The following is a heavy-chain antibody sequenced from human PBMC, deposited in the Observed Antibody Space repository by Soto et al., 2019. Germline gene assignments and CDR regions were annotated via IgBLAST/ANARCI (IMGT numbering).Heavy chain of an antibody. Sequence: QITLKESGPTLVKPTQTLTLTCTFSGFSLTTRGVGVGWIRQPPGKALECLALIYWDDDKRYSPSLQSRLSTXKXTXKHQVVLTMTNVDPVDTATYYCAHIPNYYQSDWFDPWGQGTLVSVSS. CDR3: AHIPNYYQSDWFDP. CDR2: IYWDDDK. CDR1: GFSLTTRGVG. J-gene: IGHJ5*02. V-gene: IGHV2-5*02. D-gene: IGHD3-10*01.